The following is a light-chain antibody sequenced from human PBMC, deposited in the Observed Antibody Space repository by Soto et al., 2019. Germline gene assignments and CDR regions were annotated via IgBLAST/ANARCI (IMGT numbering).Light chain of an antibody. CDR2: DAS. CDR1: HNIERW. V-gene: IGKV1-5*01. J-gene: IGKJ1*01. Sequence: IQMTQSASTLSASVGDRFTITCRASHNIERWMAWYQQKPGKAPKLLISDASSLETGVPSRFSGSGSGTEFTLTINSLQPDDFATYYCQQYKSYWTFGQGTKVDI. CDR3: QQYKSYWT.